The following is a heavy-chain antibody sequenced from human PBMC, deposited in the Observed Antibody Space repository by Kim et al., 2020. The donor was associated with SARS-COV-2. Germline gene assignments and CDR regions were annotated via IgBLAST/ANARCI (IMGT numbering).Heavy chain of an antibody. Sequence: SETLSLTCTVSGGSVSSGSHYWSWIRQPPGKGLEWIGYTHYSGSTNYNPSLKSRVTISVDTSKNQFSLKLSFVTAADTAVYYCARGGYYDSSGYYSNWGQGTLVTVSS. CDR2: THYSGST. J-gene: IGHJ4*02. D-gene: IGHD3-22*01. V-gene: IGHV4-61*01. CDR3: ARGGYYDSSGYYSN. CDR1: GGSVSSGSHY.